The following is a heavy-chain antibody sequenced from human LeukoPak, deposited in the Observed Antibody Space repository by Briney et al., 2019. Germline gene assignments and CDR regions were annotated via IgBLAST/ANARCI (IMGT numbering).Heavy chain of an antibody. Sequence: PSETLSLTCAVYGGSFSGYYWSWIRQPPGKGLEWIGEINHSGSTNYNPSLRSRVTISVDTSKNQFSLKLSSVTAADTAVYYCARGFWSDCWGQGTLVTVSS. CDR1: GGSFSGYY. V-gene: IGHV4-34*01. CDR3: ARGFWSDC. J-gene: IGHJ4*02. CDR2: INHSGST. D-gene: IGHD3-3*01.